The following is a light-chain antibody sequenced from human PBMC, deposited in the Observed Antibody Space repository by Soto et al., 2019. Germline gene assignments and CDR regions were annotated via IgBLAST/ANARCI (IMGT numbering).Light chain of an antibody. CDR2: GAS. CDR1: QSVSRK. J-gene: IGKJ2*01. V-gene: IGKV3D-15*01. CDR3: QQYNNWPTYT. Sequence: EILMTQSPATLSVSPGERATLSCGGSQSVSRKLAWYQQKPGQAPRLLIYGASTRATGIPARFSGSGSGTEFTLTISSLKSEDFALYFCQQYNNWPTYTFGQGTKVDIK.